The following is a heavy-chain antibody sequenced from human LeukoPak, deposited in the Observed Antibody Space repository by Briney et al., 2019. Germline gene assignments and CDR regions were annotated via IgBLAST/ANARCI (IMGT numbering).Heavy chain of an antibody. CDR2: ISGSGDTM. D-gene: IGHD6-19*01. CDR3: ARGAVAGTPPVDY. J-gene: IGHJ4*02. CDR1: GFTFSSHE. V-gene: IGHV3-48*03. Sequence: GGSLRLSCAASGFTFSSHEMNWVRQAPGKGLEWLSYISGSGDTMYHADSVRGRFTISRDNAKNSLYLQMNSLRTEDSALYSCARGAVAGTPPVDYWGPGTLVTVSS.